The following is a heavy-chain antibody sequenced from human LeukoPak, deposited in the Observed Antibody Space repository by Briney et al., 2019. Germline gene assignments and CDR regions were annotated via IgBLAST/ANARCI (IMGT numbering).Heavy chain of an antibody. CDR2: ISYDGSNK. J-gene: IGHJ4*02. V-gene: IGHV3-30*18. Sequence: PGGSLRLSCAASGFTFSSYGMHWVRQAPGKGLEWVAVISYDGSNKYCADSVKGRFTISRDNSKNTLYLQMNSLRAEDTAVYYCAKHAASIAARSYFDYWGQGTLVTVSS. CDR1: GFTFSSYG. D-gene: IGHD6-6*01. CDR3: AKHAASIAARSYFDY.